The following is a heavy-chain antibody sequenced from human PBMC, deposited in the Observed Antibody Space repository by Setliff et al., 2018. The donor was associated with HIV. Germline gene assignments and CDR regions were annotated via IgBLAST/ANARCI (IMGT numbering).Heavy chain of an antibody. V-gene: IGHV3-30*02. CDR2: IRFDGSNQ. CDR3: ARKLRPGHGVDV. Sequence: GESLKISCAASGFTFSSYGIHWVRQAPNKGLEWVAFIRFDGSNQYYADSVKGRFTISRDNAKNSMDLQMNSLRAEDTAIYYCARKLRPGHGVDVWGQGTTVTVSS. J-gene: IGHJ6*02. D-gene: IGHD3-10*01. CDR1: GFTFSSYG.